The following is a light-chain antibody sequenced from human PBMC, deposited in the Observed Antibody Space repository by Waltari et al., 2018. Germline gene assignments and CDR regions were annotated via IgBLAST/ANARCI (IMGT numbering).Light chain of an antibody. Sequence: EIVLTQSPDTLSLSPGERATLSCRASQTLSSSYLAWYQQKPGQAPRLLIYRTSNRATGIPDRFSGSGSGTDFSLTINRLEPEDSAVYYCQQYGSPLWSFGQGTKVEIK. CDR2: RTS. V-gene: IGKV3-20*01. J-gene: IGKJ1*01. CDR3: QQYGSPLWS. CDR1: QTLSSSY.